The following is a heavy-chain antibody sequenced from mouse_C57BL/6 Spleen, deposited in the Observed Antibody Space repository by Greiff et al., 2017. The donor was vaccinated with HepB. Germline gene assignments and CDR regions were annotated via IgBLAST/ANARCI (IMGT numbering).Heavy chain of an antibody. CDR2: INPSNGGT. CDR3: ARSGDYDAYYAMDY. Sequence: QVQLQQPGTELVKPGASVKLSCKASGYTFTSYWMHWVKQRPGQGLVWIGNINPSNGGTNYNEKFKSKATLTVDKASSTAYMQRISLTSEDSAVYYCARSGDYDAYYAMDYWGQGTSVTVSS. J-gene: IGHJ4*01. V-gene: IGHV1-53*01. D-gene: IGHD2-4*01. CDR1: GYTFTSYW.